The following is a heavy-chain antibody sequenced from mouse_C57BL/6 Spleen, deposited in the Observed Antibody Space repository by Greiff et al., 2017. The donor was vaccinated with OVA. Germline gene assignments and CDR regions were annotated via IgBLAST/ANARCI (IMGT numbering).Heavy chain of an antibody. CDR3: SRGPARATLDY. CDR1: GYTFTSYW. CDR2: IDPYDSNT. V-gene: IGHV1-50*01. J-gene: IGHJ2*01. D-gene: IGHD3-1*01. Sequence: VQLQQPGAELVKPGASVKLSCKASGYTFTSYWMQWVKQRPGQGLEWIGEIDPYDSNTNYTQKFKGKATLTVDTSSSTSYLQLSSLTSEDSAVYYCSRGPARATLDYWGQGTTLTVSS.